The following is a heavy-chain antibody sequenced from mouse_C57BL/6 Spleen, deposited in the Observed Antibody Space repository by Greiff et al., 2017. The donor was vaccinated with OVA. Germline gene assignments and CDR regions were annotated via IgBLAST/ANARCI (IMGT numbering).Heavy chain of an antibody. D-gene: IGHD1-1*01. Sequence: EVKVVESGGDLVKPGGSLKLSCAASGFTFSSYGMSWVRQTPDKRLEWVATISSGGSYTYYPDSVKGRFTISRDNAKNTLYLQMSSLKSEDTAMYYCARLGTTVGYFDVWGTGTTVTVSS. CDR2: ISSGGSYT. V-gene: IGHV5-6*01. CDR1: GFTFSSYG. CDR3: ARLGTTVGYFDV. J-gene: IGHJ1*03.